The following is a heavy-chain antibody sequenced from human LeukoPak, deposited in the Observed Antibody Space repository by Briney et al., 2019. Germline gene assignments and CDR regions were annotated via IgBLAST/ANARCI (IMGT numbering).Heavy chain of an antibody. CDR2: IYYSGST. J-gene: IGHJ2*01. CDR1: GGSISSYY. Sequence: SETLSLTCTVSGGSISSYYWSWIRQPPGKGLEWLGYIYYSGSTNYNPSLKSRVTISVDTSKNQFSLKLSSVTAADTAVYYCARGRSDSSGYYYNYWYFDLWGRGTLVTVSS. CDR3: ARGRSDSSGYYYNYWYFDL. V-gene: IGHV4-59*01. D-gene: IGHD3-22*01.